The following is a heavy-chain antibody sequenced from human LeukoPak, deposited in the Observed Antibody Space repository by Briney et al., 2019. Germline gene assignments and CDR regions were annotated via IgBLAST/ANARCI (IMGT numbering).Heavy chain of an antibody. CDR1: GFTFSSYA. Sequence: TGGSLRLSCAASGFTFSSYAMSWVRQAPGKGLEWVSALSDSGASTYYADSMKGRITISRDNSENTLYLQMNSLRAEDTAVYYCAKDQTGGSYYFDHWGQGTLVTVSS. V-gene: IGHV3-23*01. CDR2: LSDSGAST. CDR3: AKDQTGGSYYFDH. J-gene: IGHJ4*02. D-gene: IGHD1-26*01.